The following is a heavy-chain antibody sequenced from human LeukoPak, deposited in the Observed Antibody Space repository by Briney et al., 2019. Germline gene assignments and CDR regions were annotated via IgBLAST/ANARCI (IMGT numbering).Heavy chain of an antibody. V-gene: IGHV3-30*18. J-gene: IGHJ4*02. Sequence: GGSLRLSCAASGFTFSSYGMHWVRQAPGKGLEWVAVISYDGSNKYYADSVKGRFTISRDNSKNTLYLQMNSLRLDDTAVYYCAKGRGLAVRPPNEGFFDQWGLGTLVTVSS. CDR2: ISYDGSNK. D-gene: IGHD6-6*01. CDR1: GFTFSSYG. CDR3: AKGRGLAVRPPNEGFFDQ.